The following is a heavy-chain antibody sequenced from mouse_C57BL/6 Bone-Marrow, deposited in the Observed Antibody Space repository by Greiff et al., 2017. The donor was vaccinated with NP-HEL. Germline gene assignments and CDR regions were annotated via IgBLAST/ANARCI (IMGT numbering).Heavy chain of an antibody. CDR3: AVIYYYGWFAY. Sequence: EVKLVESEGGLVQPGSSMKLSCTASGFTFSDYYMAWVRQVPEKGLEWVANINYDGSSTYYLDSLKSRFIISRDNAKNILYLQMSSLKSEDTATYYCAVIYYYGWFAYWGQGTLVTVSA. D-gene: IGHD1-1*01. CDR1: GFTFSDYY. CDR2: INYDGSST. V-gene: IGHV5-16*01. J-gene: IGHJ3*01.